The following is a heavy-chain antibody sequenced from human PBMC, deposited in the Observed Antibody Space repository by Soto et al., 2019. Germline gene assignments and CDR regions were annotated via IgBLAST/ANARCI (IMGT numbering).Heavy chain of an antibody. J-gene: IGHJ6*02. CDR3: ARRSXSGGSCYEGDYYYGMDV. D-gene: IGHD2-15*01. CDR2: IDPSDSYT. Sequence: GESLKISCKGSGYSFTSYWISWVRQMPGKGLEWMGRIDPSDSYTNYSPSFQGHITISADKSISTAYLQWSSLKASDTAMYYCARRSXSGGSCYEGDYYYGMDVWGQGTTVTVSS. V-gene: IGHV5-10-1*01. CDR1: GYSFTSYW.